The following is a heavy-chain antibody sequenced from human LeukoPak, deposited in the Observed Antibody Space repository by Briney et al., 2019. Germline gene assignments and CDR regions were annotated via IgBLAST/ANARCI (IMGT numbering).Heavy chain of an antibody. V-gene: IGHV3-23*01. CDR1: GLILRGHA. Sequence: GGSLRLSYEASGLILRGHAMSWVRQAPGKGLECVSGISGSGGSTYYADSVKGRFTISRDNSKNTVYVQMNSLRAEDTAVYYCVKDPTTYYDTSGYGRYNWFDPWGQGTLVTVSS. CDR3: VKDPTTYYDTSGYGRYNWFDP. J-gene: IGHJ5*02. CDR2: ISGSGGST. D-gene: IGHD3-22*01.